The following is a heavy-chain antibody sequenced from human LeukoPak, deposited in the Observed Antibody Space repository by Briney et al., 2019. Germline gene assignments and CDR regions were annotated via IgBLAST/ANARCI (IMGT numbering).Heavy chain of an antibody. V-gene: IGHV1-69*05. CDR1: GGTFSSYA. J-gene: IGHJ6*03. CDR3: AVGIVPAAIGYYYYYMDV. D-gene: IGHD2-2*02. Sequence: GASVKVSCKASGGTFSSYAINWVRQAPGQGLEWMGGIIPIFGTANYAQKFQGRVTITTDESTSTAYMELSSLRSEDTAVYYCAVGIVPAAIGYYYYYMDVWGKGTTVTVSS. CDR2: IIPIFGTA.